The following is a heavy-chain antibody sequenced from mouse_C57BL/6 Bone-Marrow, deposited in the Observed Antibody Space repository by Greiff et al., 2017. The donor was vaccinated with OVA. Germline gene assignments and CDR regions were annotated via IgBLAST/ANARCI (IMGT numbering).Heavy chain of an antibody. J-gene: IGHJ4*01. CDR2: INPGSGGT. D-gene: IGHD2-4*01. CDR3: ARNYDYDEAMDY. V-gene: IGHV1-54*01. CDR1: GFAFTNYL. Sequence: VQLQQSGAGLVRPGPSVTVSCKASGFAFTNYLIAWVQQRPGQGLEWLGVINPGSGGTNYNEKFKGKATMTADKYSITAYRQLSSLTAKDSAVYSCARNYDYDEAMDYWGQGTSVTVSS.